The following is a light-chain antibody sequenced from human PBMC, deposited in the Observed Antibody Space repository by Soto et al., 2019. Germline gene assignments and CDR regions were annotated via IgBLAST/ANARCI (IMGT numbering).Light chain of an antibody. Sequence: VLTQSPATLSLSPGERATLSCRASQSVSSSYLAWYQQKPGQAPRLLIYGASNRATGIPDRFSGSGSGTEFTLTISSLQPDDFATYYCQQYNSYPWTFGQGTKVDIK. CDR3: QQYNSYPWT. CDR1: QSVSSSY. J-gene: IGKJ1*01. V-gene: IGKV3-20*01. CDR2: GAS.